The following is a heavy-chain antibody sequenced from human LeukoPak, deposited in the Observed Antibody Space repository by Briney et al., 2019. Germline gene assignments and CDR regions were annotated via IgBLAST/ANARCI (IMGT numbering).Heavy chain of an antibody. V-gene: IGHV4-39*07. CDR1: GGSISSSSYY. D-gene: IGHD5-18*01. Sequence: SETLSLTCTVSGGSISSSSYYWGWLRQPPGKGLEWIGSIYYSGSTYYNPSLKSRVTISVDTSKNQFSLKLSSVTAADTAVYYCASGDTAMARDYWGQGTLVTVSS. CDR2: IYYSGST. J-gene: IGHJ4*02. CDR3: ASGDTAMARDY.